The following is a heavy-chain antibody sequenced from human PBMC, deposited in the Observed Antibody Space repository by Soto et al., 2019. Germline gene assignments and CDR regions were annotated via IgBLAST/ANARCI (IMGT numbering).Heavy chain of an antibody. Sequence: ASVKVSCKASGYTFTGYYMHWVRRAPGQGLEWMGWINPNSGGTNYAQKFQGRVTMTRDTSISTAYMELSRLRSGDTAVYYCARVVVTAIPWYFDLWGRGTLVTVSS. CDR2: INPNSGGT. D-gene: IGHD2-21*02. CDR1: GYTFTGYY. J-gene: IGHJ2*01. V-gene: IGHV1-2*02. CDR3: ARVVVTAIPWYFDL.